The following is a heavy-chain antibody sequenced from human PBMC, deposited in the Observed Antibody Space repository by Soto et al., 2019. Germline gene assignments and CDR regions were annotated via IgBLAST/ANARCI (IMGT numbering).Heavy chain of an antibody. J-gene: IGHJ3*02. CDR3: ARDGVALLLGWGAFDI. CDR1: GYTFTGYY. Sequence: ASVKVSCKASGYTFTGYYMHWVRQAPGQGLEWMGWINPNSGGTNYAQKFQGWVTMTRDTSISTAYMELSRLRSDDTAVYYCARDGVALLLGWGAFDIWGQGTMVTVSS. D-gene: IGHD3-16*01. CDR2: INPNSGGT. V-gene: IGHV1-2*04.